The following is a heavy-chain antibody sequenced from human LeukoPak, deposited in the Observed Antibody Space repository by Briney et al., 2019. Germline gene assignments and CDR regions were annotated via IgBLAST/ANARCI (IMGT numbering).Heavy chain of an antibody. Sequence: SVKVSCKASGGTFSSYAISWVRQAPGQGLEWMGGIIPIFGTANYAQKFQGRVTITTDESTSTAYMELSSLRSEDTAVYYCARGARLGGSYYYYYYMDVWGKGTTVTVPS. CDR1: GGTFSSYA. CDR2: IIPIFGTA. J-gene: IGHJ6*03. V-gene: IGHV1-69*05. CDR3: ARGARLGGSYYYYYYMDV. D-gene: IGHD2-15*01.